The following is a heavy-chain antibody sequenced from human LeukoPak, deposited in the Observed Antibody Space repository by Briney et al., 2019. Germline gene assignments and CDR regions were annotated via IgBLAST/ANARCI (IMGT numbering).Heavy chain of an antibody. V-gene: IGHV4-59*11. Sequence: SETLSPTWTVSGGSITSHSWSWIRQPPGKGLEWIGYIYYSGSTTYNPSLKSRVTISVDTSKNQFSLKLSSVSAADTAVYYCARVVAARPTPARPVYYFDYWGQGTLVTVSS. D-gene: IGHD6-6*01. J-gene: IGHJ4*02. CDR1: GGSITSHS. CDR2: IYYSGST. CDR3: ARVVAARPTPARPVYYFDY.